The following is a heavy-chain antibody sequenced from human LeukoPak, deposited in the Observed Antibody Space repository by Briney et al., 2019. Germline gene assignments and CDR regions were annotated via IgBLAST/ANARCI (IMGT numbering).Heavy chain of an antibody. CDR3: ARVPRVRIVVVPAAMSYFDY. CDR1: GGSISSSSYY. CDR2: IYYSGSA. J-gene: IGHJ4*02. Sequence: SETLSLTCTVSGGSISSSSYYWGWIRQPPGKGLEWIGSIYYSGSAYYNPSLKSRVTISVDTSKNQFSLKLSSVTAADTAVYYCARVPRVRIVVVPAAMSYFDYWGQGTLVTVSS. V-gene: IGHV4-39*01. D-gene: IGHD2-2*01.